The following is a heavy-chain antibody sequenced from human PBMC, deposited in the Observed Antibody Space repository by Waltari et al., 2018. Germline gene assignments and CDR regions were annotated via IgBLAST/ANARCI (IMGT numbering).Heavy chain of an antibody. CDR2: INQITWDT. CDR3: AREGSLYSSTGGWIGP. CDR1: NGSLNNHY. J-gene: IGHJ5*01. V-gene: IGHV4-59*11. D-gene: IGHD2-2*01. Sequence: QVHLQESGPGLVKPSETPSLTCTVSNGSLNNHYWSWIRQPPGKRMEWIGWINQITWDTNYNPSLESRVIISSDIAKNQFSLKLTSVTAADTAIYYCAREGSLYSSTGGWIGPWGQGMLVTVSS.